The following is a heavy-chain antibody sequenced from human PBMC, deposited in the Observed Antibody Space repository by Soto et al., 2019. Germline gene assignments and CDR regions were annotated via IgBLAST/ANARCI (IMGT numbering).Heavy chain of an antibody. Sequence: DVQLVESGGGLVQPGGSLRLSCVASGFTFSAFWMTWVRQAPGKGLEWVSNIRPDCGEESDMDSLSGRFIISRDNAKNSLFLKMHSLRAEDTAVYYCGREGLTLGAFDTWGQGTIVTVSS. V-gene: IGHV3-7*01. D-gene: IGHD3-9*01. J-gene: IGHJ3*02. CDR1: GFTFSAFW. CDR3: GREGLTLGAFDT. CDR2: IRPDCGEE.